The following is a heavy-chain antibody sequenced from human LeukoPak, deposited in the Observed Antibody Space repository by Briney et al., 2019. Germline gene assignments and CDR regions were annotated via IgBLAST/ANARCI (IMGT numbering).Heavy chain of an antibody. CDR1: GFTFSNYT. Sequence: GGSLRLSCAASGFTFSNYTMNWVHQAPGKGLEWVSYISSRSSTIYYTDSVKGRFTISRENAKNSLYLQMNSLRAEDTAVYYCAREGYCSSTSCYYYHYYYMDVWGKGTTVTVSS. V-gene: IGHV3-48*01. D-gene: IGHD2-2*01. CDR2: ISSRSSTI. J-gene: IGHJ6*03. CDR3: AREGYCSSTSCYYYHYYYMDV.